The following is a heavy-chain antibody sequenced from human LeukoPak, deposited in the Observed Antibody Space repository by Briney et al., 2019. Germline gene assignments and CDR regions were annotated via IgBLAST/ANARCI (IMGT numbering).Heavy chain of an antibody. J-gene: IGHJ6*03. CDR2: IYTSGGT. Sequence: SETLSLTCTVSGGSISSGSCYWSWIRQPAGKGLEWIGRIYTSGGTNYNPSLKSRVTISVDTSKNQFSLKLSSVTAADTAVYYCARDRTVVTPQVYYYYYMDVWGKGTTVTVSS. V-gene: IGHV4-61*02. D-gene: IGHD4-23*01. CDR1: GGSISSGSCY. CDR3: ARDRTVVTPQVYYYYYMDV.